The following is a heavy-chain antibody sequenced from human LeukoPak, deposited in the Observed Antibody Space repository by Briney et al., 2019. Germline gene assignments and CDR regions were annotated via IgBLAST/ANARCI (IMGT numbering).Heavy chain of an antibody. CDR3: ARNSTSGFFDY. CDR2: IYNSAST. D-gene: IGHD3-10*01. CDR1: GYSITNGDY. V-gene: IGHV4-38-2*01. Sequence: SETLSLTCVVSGYSITNGDYWGWIRQSPGKGLEWIASIYNSASTHYNPSLRSRVTILVDTSKNEFSLKMRCVTAADTAVYYCARNSTSGFFDYWGQGTLATVSS. J-gene: IGHJ4*02.